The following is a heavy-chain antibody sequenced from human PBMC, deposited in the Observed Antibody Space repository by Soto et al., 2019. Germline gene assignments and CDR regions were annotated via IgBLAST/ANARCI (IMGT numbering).Heavy chain of an antibody. CDR3: ASLSPRNDYGDSRDRY. D-gene: IGHD4-17*01. J-gene: IGHJ4*02. V-gene: IGHV1-69*12. CDR1: GGTFSSYA. Sequence: QVQLVQSGAEVKKPGSSVKVSCKASGGTFSSYAISWVRQAPGQGLEWMGGIIPIFGTANYAQKFQGRVTITADESTSTAYMELSSLSYEDTAVYYCASLSPRNDYGDSRDRYWGQGTLVTVSS. CDR2: IIPIFGTA.